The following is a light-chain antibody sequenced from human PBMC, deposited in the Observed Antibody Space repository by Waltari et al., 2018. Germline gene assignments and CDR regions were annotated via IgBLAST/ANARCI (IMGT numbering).Light chain of an antibody. CDR1: QSLTKSY. CDR2: GAS. V-gene: IGKV3-20*01. CDR3: QQYGSSVLYT. J-gene: IGKJ2*01. Sequence: EVVLTQSPDTLSLSPVERATLSSRASQSLTKSYLAWYQQKPGRAPRLLLYGASSRAAGIPDRFSGSGSGTDFTLTISRLEPEDFAVYYCQQYGSSVLYTFGQGTKLEIK.